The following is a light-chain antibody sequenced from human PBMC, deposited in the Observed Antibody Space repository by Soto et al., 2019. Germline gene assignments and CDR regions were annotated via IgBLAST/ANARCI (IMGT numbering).Light chain of an antibody. CDR1: SSNIGAGRD. Sequence: QSVLTQPPSVSGAPGQRVTISCTGSSSNIGAGRDVHWYQQLPGTAPRLLIYGDSNRPSGVPYRFSDSKSGASASLAITRLQAEHQAEYHCLSYDSDRSSHRDVFGNGTKVTVL. V-gene: IGLV1-40*01. CDR3: LSYDSDRSSHRDV. CDR2: GDS. J-gene: IGLJ1*01.